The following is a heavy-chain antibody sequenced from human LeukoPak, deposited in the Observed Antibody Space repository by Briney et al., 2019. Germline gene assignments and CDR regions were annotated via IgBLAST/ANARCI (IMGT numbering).Heavy chain of an antibody. CDR1: GFTFSIYA. CDR2: ISGSGGST. J-gene: IGHJ3*02. V-gene: IGHV3-23*01. CDR3: AKDTIVVPAAGAFDI. Sequence: GGSLRLSCAASGFTFSIYAMSWVRQAPGKGLEWVSAISGSGGSTYYADSVKGRFTISRDNSKNTLYLQMNSLRAEDTAVYYCAKDTIVVPAAGAFDIWGQGTMVTVSS. D-gene: IGHD2-2*01.